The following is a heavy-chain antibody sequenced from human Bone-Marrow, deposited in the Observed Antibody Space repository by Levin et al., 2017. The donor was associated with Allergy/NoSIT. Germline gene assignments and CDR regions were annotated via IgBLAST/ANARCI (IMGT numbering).Heavy chain of an antibody. J-gene: IGHJ4*02. CDR2: IKSKSDGGTT. D-gene: IGHD5-12*01. Sequence: GGSLRLSCEASGFTFSNAWMSWVRQAPGKGLEWLGRIKSKSDGGTTDYAAPVRGRFTIARDDSKNTVSLQMIGLKTEDTAVYYCTTDEDTYSGDDLMGVGTFDYWGQGTLVAVSP. V-gene: IGHV3-15*01. CDR1: GFTFSNAW. CDR3: TTDEDTYSGDDLMGVGTFDY.